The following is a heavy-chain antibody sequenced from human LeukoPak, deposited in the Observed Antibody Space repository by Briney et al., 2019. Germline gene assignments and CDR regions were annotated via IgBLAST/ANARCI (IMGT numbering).Heavy chain of an antibody. CDR3: ARGDAYDY. Sequence: PGGSLRLSCAASGFTFSSYSMNWVRQAPGKGLEWVSIIYSGGSTYYADSVKGRFSISRDNSKNTLYLQMNSLRAEDTAVYYCARGDAYDYWGQGTLVTVSS. CDR1: GFTFSSYS. CDR2: IYSGGST. D-gene: IGHD2-21*01. V-gene: IGHV3-66*01. J-gene: IGHJ4*02.